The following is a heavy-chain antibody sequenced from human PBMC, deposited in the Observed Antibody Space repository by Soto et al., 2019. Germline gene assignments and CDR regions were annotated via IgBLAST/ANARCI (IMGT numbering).Heavy chain of an antibody. CDR1: GFTFSSYG. D-gene: IGHD1-26*01. J-gene: IGHJ4*02. Sequence: PGGSLRLSCAASGFTFSSYGMHWVRQAPGKGLKWVAVIWYNGSNKYYADSTKGRFTISRDNTKNTQYLHMSSLRAEDMAVYYSARNSGSYSSFDYWGQGTLVTVSS. V-gene: IGHV3-33*01. CDR3: ARNSGSYSSFDY. CDR2: IWYNGSNK.